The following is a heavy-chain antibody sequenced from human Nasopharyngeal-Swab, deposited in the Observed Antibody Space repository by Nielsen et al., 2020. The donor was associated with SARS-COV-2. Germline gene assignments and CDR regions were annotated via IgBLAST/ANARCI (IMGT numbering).Heavy chain of an antibody. CDR2: INPNSGGT. D-gene: IGHD5-18*01. Sequence: ASVKVSCNASSYTFTGYYMLWVRQAPGQGLEWMGRINPNSGGTNYAQKFQGRVTMTRDTSTSTAYMELSSLRSDDTAVYYCAREGYSYGTDAFDIWGQGTMVTVSS. CDR3: AREGYSYGTDAFDI. CDR1: SYTFTGYY. J-gene: IGHJ3*02. V-gene: IGHV1-2*06.